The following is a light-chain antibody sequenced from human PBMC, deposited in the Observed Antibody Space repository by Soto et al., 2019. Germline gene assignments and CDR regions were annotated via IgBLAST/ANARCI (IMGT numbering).Light chain of an antibody. CDR2: EVS. CDR1: STDVGGYNY. CDR3: SSYTSSSNLWV. J-gene: IGLJ2*01. Sequence: QSALTQPASVSGSPGQSITISCTGTSTDVGGYNYVSCYQQHPGKAPKLLIYEVSNRPSGVSNRFSGSKSGNTASLTISGLQAEDEADYYCSSYTSSSNLWVCGGGTKLTVL. V-gene: IGLV2-14*01.